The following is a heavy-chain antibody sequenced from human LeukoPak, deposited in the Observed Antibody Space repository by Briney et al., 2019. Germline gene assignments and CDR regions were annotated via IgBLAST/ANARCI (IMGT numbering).Heavy chain of an antibody. CDR3: ARERSGCLDY. CDR2: IKSKTDGETT. CDR1: GFTFTNAW. V-gene: IGHV3-15*01. D-gene: IGHD6-19*01. J-gene: IGHJ4*02. Sequence: PGGSLRLSCVDSGFTFTNAWMSWVRQAPGKGLEWIGRIKSKTDGETTNYAEPVRGRFTISRDDSKSAVYLQMNSLRAEDTAVYYCARERSGCLDYWGQGTLVTVSS.